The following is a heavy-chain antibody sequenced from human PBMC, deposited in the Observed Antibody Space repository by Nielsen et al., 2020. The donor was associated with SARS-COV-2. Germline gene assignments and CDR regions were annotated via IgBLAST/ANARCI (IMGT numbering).Heavy chain of an antibody. CDR3: ARIHRPDAFDI. CDR2: IDPSDSDA. CDR1: GYTFKNYW. V-gene: IGHV5-51*01. Sequence: GESLKISCKGSGYTFKNYWIVWVRQMPGKGLEWMGIIDPSDSDARYSPSFQGQVTISADKSINTAYLQWSSLKASDIAVYYCARIHRPDAFDIWGQGTMVTVSS. J-gene: IGHJ3*02.